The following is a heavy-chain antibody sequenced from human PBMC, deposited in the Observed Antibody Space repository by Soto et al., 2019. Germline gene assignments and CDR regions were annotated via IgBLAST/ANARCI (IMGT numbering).Heavy chain of an antibody. J-gene: IGHJ4*02. CDR3: ARVAWGLPEPPYFDY. V-gene: IGHV4-59*01. CDR2: IYYSGST. D-gene: IGHD1-26*01. CDR1: GGSISSYY. Sequence: PSETLSLTCTVSGGSISSYYWSWIRQPPGKGLEWIGYIYYSGSTNYNPSLKSRVTISVDTSKNQFSLKLSSVTAADTAVYYCARVAWGLPEPPYFDYWGQGTLVTVSS.